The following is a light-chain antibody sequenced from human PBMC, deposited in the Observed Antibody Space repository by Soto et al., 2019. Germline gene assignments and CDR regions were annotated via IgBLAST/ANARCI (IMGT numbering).Light chain of an antibody. J-gene: IGKJ4*01. CDR1: QRVSSY. CDR2: DAS. CDR3: QQHSNWPPLT. Sequence: EIVLTQSPATLSLSPGERATLSCRASQRVSSYLAWYQQKPGQAPRLLIYDASNRATGIPARFSGSGSGTDFTLTISSLEPEDFAVYYCQQHSNWPPLTFGGGTKVEIK. V-gene: IGKV3-11*01.